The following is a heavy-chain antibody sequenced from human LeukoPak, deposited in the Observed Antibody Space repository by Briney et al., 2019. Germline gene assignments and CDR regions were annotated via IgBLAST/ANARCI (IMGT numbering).Heavy chain of an antibody. V-gene: IGHV3-30*03. D-gene: IGHD1-26*01. Sequence: PGGSLRLSCAASGFTFSSYGMHWVRQAPGKGLEWVAVISYDGSNKYYADSVKGRFTISRDNSKNTLYLQMNSLRAEDTAVYYCASGMGATDAFDIWGQGTMVTVSS. CDR3: ASGMGATDAFDI. CDR2: ISYDGSNK. CDR1: GFTFSSYG. J-gene: IGHJ3*02.